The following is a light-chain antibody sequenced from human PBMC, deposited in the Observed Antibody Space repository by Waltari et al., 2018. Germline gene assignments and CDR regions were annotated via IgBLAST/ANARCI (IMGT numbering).Light chain of an antibody. CDR2: WAS. CDR3: QQYYSTPHT. CDR1: QSVLYSSNNNNY. V-gene: IGKV4-1*01. Sequence: DIVMTQSPDSLAASLGERATINCKSSQSVLYSSNNNNYLARYQQKPGQPPKLLIYWASTRESVVPDRFSGSGSGTEFTLTSSILQAEDVAVYDCQQYYSTPHTFGPGTKVDIK. J-gene: IGKJ3*01.